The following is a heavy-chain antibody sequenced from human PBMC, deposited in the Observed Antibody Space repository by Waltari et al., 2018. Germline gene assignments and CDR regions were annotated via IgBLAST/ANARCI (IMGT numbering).Heavy chain of an antibody. CDR2: IYYSGST. Sequence: QVQLQESGPGLVKPSETLSLTCTVSGGSISSYYWSWIRPPPGKGLEWIGYIYYSGSTNYNPSLKSRVTISVDTSKNQFSLKLSSVTAADTAVYYCASHCSSTSCYDAFDIWGQGTMVTVSS. J-gene: IGHJ3*02. D-gene: IGHD2-2*01. CDR3: ASHCSSTSCYDAFDI. CDR1: GGSISSYY. V-gene: IGHV4-59*01.